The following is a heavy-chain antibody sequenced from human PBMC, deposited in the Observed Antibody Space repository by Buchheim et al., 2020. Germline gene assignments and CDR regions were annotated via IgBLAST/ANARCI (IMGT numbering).Heavy chain of an antibody. J-gene: IGHJ6*02. CDR2: IYSGGST. Sequence: EVQLVESGGGLVQPGGSLRLSCAASGFTVSSNYMSWVRQAPGKGLEWVSVIYSGGSTYYADSVKGRFTISRENSKNKLYLQMNSLRAEDTAVYYCARDLCSGGSCYYYYGMDVWGQGTT. V-gene: IGHV3-66*01. D-gene: IGHD2-15*01. CDR3: ARDLCSGGSCYYYYGMDV. CDR1: GFTVSSNY.